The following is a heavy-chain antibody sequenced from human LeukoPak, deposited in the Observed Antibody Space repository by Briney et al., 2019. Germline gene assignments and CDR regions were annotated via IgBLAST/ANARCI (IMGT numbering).Heavy chain of an antibody. V-gene: IGHV4-34*01. CDR1: GGSFSGYY. CDR2: INHSGST. Sequence: PSETLSLTCAVYGGSFSGYYWSWIRQPPGKGLEWIGEINHSGSTNYNPSLKSRVTISVDTPKNQFSLKLSSVTAADTAVYYCARRIYYYVLKYFDYWGQGTLVTVSS. CDR3: ARRIYYYVLKYFDY. J-gene: IGHJ4*02. D-gene: IGHD3-22*01.